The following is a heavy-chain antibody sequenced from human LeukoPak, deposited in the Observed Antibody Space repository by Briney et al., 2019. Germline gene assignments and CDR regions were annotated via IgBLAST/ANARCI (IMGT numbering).Heavy chain of an antibody. Sequence: ASVEVSCKASGGTFSSYAINWVRQATGQGLEWMGWMNPNSGNTGYAQKFQGRVTITRNTSISTAYMELSSLRSEDTAVYYCARGHVAVTFDYWGQGTLVTVSS. V-gene: IGHV1-8*03. J-gene: IGHJ4*02. CDR3: ARGHVAVTFDY. CDR2: MNPNSGNT. D-gene: IGHD6-19*01. CDR1: GGTFSSYA.